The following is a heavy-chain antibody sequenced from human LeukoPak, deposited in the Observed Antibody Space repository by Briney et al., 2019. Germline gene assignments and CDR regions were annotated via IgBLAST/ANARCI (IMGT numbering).Heavy chain of an antibody. J-gene: IGHJ6*03. Sequence: GGSLRLSCAASGFTFSIYSMSWVRLAPGKGLEWVESITGSSSFIYYADSVKGRSTISRDNAQNSLYLQMNSLRAEDTAVYYCARLDREDSSTRPIPYYTYYMHVWGKGTTVIVSS. CDR3: ARLDREDSSTRPIPYYTYYMHV. CDR1: GFTFSIYS. CDR2: ITGSSSFI. V-gene: IGHV3-21*01. D-gene: IGHD2-2*01.